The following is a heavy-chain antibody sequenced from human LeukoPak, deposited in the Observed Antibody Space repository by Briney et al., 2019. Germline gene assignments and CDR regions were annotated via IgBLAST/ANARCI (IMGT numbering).Heavy chain of an antibody. D-gene: IGHD3-10*01. CDR2: ISAYNGNT. CDR1: GYTFTSYG. J-gene: IGHJ4*02. V-gene: IGHV1-18*01. CDR3: SSGNYGGGINY. Sequence: ASVKVPCKASGYTFTSYGISWVRQAPGQGLEWMGWISAYNGNTNYAQKLQGRVTMTTDTSTSTAYMELRSLRSDDTAIYYCSSGNYGGGINYWGQGTLVIVSS.